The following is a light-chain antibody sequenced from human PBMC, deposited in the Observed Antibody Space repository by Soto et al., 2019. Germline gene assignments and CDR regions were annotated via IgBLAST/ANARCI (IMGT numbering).Light chain of an antibody. J-gene: IGLJ1*01. Sequence: QSVLTQPRSVSGSPGQSVTIPCTGTSSDVGAHDHVSWYQQHPGEAPKLLIYNVNKRPSGVPDRFSGSKSGNTASLTISGLQAEDEADYFCCSYAGSYSFVFGAGTKVTVL. CDR3: CSYAGSYSFV. CDR1: SSDVGAHDH. CDR2: NVN. V-gene: IGLV2-11*01.